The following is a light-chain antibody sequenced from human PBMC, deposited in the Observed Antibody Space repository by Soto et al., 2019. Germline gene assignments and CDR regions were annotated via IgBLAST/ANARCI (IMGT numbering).Light chain of an antibody. CDR3: QQYDSSLPFT. J-gene: IGKJ3*01. V-gene: IGKV3-20*01. CDR1: QTVSSSS. Sequence: EIVLTQSPGTLSLSPGERATLSCRASQTVSSSSLAWFQQKPRQAPRLLIYAVSRRATGIPDRFSGSGSGTDFTLTISRLEPEDFAVYYCQQYDSSLPFTFGPGTKVDIK. CDR2: AVS.